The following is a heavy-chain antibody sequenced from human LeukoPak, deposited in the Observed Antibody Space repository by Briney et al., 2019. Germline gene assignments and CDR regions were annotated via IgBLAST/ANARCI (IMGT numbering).Heavy chain of an antibody. CDR3: ASYNFWSAYYYFDY. Sequence: PGGSLRLSCAASGFTFSSYGMSWVRQAPGKGLEWVSAISGSGGSTYYADSVKGRFTISRDNSKNALYLQMNSLRAEDTAVYYCASYNFWSAYYYFDYWGQGSLVTVSS. J-gene: IGHJ4*02. V-gene: IGHV3-23*01. CDR2: ISGSGGST. CDR1: GFTFSSYG. D-gene: IGHD3-3*01.